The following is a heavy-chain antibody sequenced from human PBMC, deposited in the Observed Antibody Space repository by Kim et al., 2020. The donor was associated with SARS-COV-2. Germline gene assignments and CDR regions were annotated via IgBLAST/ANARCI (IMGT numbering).Heavy chain of an antibody. J-gene: IGHJ1*01. Sequence: SETLSLTCSVSGGSVTNSNYFWAWIRQPPGKGLDWLGSMYKSGSTYYTPSFKSRLSLALDTSKNQFSLNFVSATATDTAVCDCTAFNRDSIPGLGFRGQG. V-gene: IGHV4-39*01. CDR2: MYKSGST. CDR1: GGSVTNSNYF. D-gene: IGHD2-21*01. CDR3: TAFNRDSIPGLGF.